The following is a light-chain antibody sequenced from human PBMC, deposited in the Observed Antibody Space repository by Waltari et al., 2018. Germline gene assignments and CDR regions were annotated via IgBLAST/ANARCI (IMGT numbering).Light chain of an antibody. CDR2: YVT. J-gene: IGLJ2*01. CDR3: SSFTDTHTLL. Sequence: QSALTQPASVSGSPGQSITISCTGTSNDVGASNFVSWYQQHPGRAPQLMIYYVTERPSGISSRFPGSKSANTASLTISGLLPEDEAIYYCSSFTDTHTLLFGGGTTVTVL. V-gene: IGLV2-14*03. CDR1: SNDVGASNF.